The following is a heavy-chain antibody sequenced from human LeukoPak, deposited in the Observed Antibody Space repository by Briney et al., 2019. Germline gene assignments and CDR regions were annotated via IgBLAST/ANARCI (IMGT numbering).Heavy chain of an antibody. J-gene: IGHJ4*02. CDR3: ARGSSGWSIDY. CDR1: GGSISSHC. Sequence: SETLSLTCTVSGGSISSHCWSWIRQPPGKGLEWIGYIYYSGSTNYNPSLKSRVTISVDTSKNQFSLKLSSVTAADTAVYYCARGSSGWSIDYWGQGTLVTVSS. CDR2: IYYSGST. D-gene: IGHD6-19*01. V-gene: IGHV4-59*11.